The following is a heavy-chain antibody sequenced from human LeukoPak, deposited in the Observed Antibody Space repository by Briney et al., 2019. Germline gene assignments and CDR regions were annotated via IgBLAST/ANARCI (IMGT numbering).Heavy chain of an antibody. CDR2: IKEDGSEA. CDR1: GFTFSNCW. D-gene: IGHD3-22*01. J-gene: IGHJ4*02. Sequence: GGSLRLSCAASGFTFSNCWMTWARQAPGRGQEWVANIKEDGSEAYYVDSVKGRFTVSRDNAENSLYLQMNSLRAEDTAIYYCATDHVYDTTAYRPFAYWGQGILVTVS. V-gene: IGHV3-7*01. CDR3: ATDHVYDTTAYRPFAY.